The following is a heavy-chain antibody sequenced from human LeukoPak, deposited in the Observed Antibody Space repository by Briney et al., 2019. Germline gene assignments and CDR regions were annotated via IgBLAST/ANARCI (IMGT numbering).Heavy chain of an antibody. J-gene: IGHJ6*02. CDR1: GFTFSSYS. CDR2: ISSSSTYI. V-gene: IGHV3-21*01. D-gene: IGHD3-16*01. Sequence: MPGGSLRLSCAASGFTFSSYSMNWVRQAPGKGLEWVSSISSSSTYIYYADSVKGRFTISRENAKNSFYLQMNSLRVGDTAVYYCARSKVITFGGVNYGMDVWGQGTTVTVSS. CDR3: ARSKVITFGGVNYGMDV.